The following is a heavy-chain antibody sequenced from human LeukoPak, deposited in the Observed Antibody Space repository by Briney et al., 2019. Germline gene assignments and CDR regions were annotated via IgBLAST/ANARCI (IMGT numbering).Heavy chain of an antibody. D-gene: IGHD5-24*01. CDR1: GFTVSGNY. J-gene: IGHJ6*02. Sequence: TGGSLRLYCAASGFTVSGNYMSWVRQAPGKGLEWVSLLYSGGSTYYADSVKGRFSISRDNSKNTLYLQMNSLRAEDTAVYYCASRDKGYYYGMDVWGQGTTVTVSS. CDR2: LYSGGST. CDR3: ASRDKGYYYGMDV. V-gene: IGHV3-66*01.